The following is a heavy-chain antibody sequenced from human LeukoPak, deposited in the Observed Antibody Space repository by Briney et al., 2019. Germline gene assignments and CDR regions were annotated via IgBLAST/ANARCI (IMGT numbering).Heavy chain of an antibody. CDR2: ISGSGGST. D-gene: IGHD3-3*01. V-gene: IGHV3-23*01. CDR1: GFTFSSYA. J-gene: IGHJ6*02. CDR3: ASYDFWSGENYYYYGMDV. Sequence: GGSLRLSCAASGFTFSSYAMSWVRQAPGKGLEWVSAISGSGGSTYYADSVKGRFTISRDNAKNSLYLQMNSLRAEDTAVYYCASYDFWSGENYYYYGMDVWGQGTTVTVSS.